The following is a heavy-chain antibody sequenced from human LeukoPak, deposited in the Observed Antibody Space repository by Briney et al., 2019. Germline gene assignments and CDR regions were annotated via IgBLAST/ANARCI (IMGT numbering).Heavy chain of an antibody. D-gene: IGHD2-21*01. J-gene: IGHJ4*02. Sequence: PGGSLRLSCAASGFTFSSYSMNWVRQAPGKGLEWVSSIGSSSSYIYYADSLKGRFTISRDNAKNSLYLQMDSLRAEDTAVYYCVRFAHCGGDCYYFDYWGQGILVTVSS. CDR3: VRFAHCGGDCYYFDY. CDR1: GFTFSSYS. CDR2: IGSSSSYI. V-gene: IGHV3-21*01.